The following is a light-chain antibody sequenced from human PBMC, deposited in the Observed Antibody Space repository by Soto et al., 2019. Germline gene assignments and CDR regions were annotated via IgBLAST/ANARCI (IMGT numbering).Light chain of an antibody. J-gene: IGLJ3*02. CDR2: RND. CDR1: SSNIESNY. Sequence: QSVLTQPPSASGTPGQRVTISCSGSSSNIESNYVYWYQQLPGSAPKLLIYRNDQRPSGVPDRFSGSKSGTSASLAISGLRSGDEADYYCAAWDDSLSALVFGGGTQLTVL. CDR3: AAWDDSLSALV. V-gene: IGLV1-47*01.